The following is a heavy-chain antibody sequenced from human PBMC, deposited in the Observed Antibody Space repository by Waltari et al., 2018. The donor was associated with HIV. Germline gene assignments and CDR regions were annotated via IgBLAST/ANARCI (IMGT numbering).Heavy chain of an antibody. CDR2: ITPIFGTA. V-gene: IGHV1-69*12. J-gene: IGHJ4*02. CDR3: ATYYDSSGYPGGYFDY. Sequence: QVQLVQSGAEVKKPGSSVKVSCKASGGTFSSYAISWVRQAPGQGLEWMGRITPIFGTANYAQKFQGRVTITADESTSTAYMELSSLRSEDTAVYYCATYYDSSGYPGGYFDYWGQGTLVTVSS. D-gene: IGHD3-22*01. CDR1: GGTFSSYA.